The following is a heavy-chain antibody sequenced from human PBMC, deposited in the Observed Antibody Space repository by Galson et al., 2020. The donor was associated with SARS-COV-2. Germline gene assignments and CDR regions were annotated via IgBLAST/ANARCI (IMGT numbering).Heavy chain of an antibody. J-gene: IGHJ3*02. Sequence: GESLKISCAASGFTFSSCTMNWVRQAPGKGLEWVSSITSIGRDQYYAESVKGRFTISRDNAKNSLYLQMNSLSAEDTAVYYCARVLTNDAFDIWGQGTMVTVS. V-gene: IGHV3-21*01. D-gene: IGHD4-17*01. CDR2: ITSIGRDQ. CDR3: ARVLTNDAFDI. CDR1: GFTFSSCT.